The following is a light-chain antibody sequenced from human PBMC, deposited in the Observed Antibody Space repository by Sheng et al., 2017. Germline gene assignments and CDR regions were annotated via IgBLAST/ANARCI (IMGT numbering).Light chain of an antibody. CDR3: QQYYSIPLT. CDR2: DVS. CDR1: LDIDNY. V-gene: IGKV1-33*01. Sequence: DIQMTQSPSSLSASLGDRVTITCQASLDIDNYLNWYQQKPGKAPKVLISDVSILRPGVPSRFSGSGSGTHFTFTISSLQPEDVAVYYCQQYYSIPLTFGGGTKVEIK. J-gene: IGKJ4*01.